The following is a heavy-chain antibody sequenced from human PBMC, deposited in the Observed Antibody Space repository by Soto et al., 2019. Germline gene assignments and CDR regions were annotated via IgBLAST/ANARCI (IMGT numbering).Heavy chain of an antibody. Sequence: QVRLQESGPGLLKPSETLSLTCSVSGASITPNYWSWIRQAPGKGLEWIGYIYFAGTTTYNPSLKSRVSLSVDTSENQFSLNLTSVTAADTAVYYCARLGAYYQALDTWAQGILVTVSS. CDR3: ARLGAYYQALDT. V-gene: IGHV4-59*08. CDR1: GASITPNY. D-gene: IGHD3-22*01. J-gene: IGHJ5*02. CDR2: IYFAGTT.